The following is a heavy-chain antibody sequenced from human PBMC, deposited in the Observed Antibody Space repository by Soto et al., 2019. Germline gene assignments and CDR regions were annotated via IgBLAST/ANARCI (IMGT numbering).Heavy chain of an antibody. J-gene: IGHJ4*02. CDR3: TRGGGGGVFDH. D-gene: IGHD2-21*01. V-gene: IGHV3-21*01. CDR2: ISSNSAYI. Sequence: LRLSCAASGFTFRSFTMNWVRQAPGKGLEWVSTISSNSAYIYYTDALRGRFTISRDNAKNSLHLQMNSLRAEDTAVYYCTRGGGGGVFDHWGQGTWVTVSS. CDR1: GFTFRSFT.